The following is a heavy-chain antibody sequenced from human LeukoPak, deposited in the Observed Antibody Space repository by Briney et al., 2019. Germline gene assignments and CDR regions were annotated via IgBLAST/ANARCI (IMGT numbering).Heavy chain of an antibody. CDR1: GFTFTSYE. Sequence: GGSLRLSCAASGFTFTSYEMNWVRQAPGKGLEWVSYISSSGGTIYYADSVKGRFTISRDNAKNSLYLQMNSLRAEDTTVYYCAELGITMIGGVWGKGTTVTISS. J-gene: IGHJ6*04. V-gene: IGHV3-48*03. CDR2: ISSSGGTI. D-gene: IGHD3-10*02. CDR3: AELGITMIGGV.